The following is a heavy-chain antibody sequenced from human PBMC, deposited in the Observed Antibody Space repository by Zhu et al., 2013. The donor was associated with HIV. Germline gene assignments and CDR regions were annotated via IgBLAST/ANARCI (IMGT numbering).Heavy chain of an antibody. CDR1: GATLTDFF. CDR3: ARGDCSTTSCYNPFDY. D-gene: IGHD2-2*02. CDR2: IDPEEGEA. Sequence: EVLVVQSGAEVRKPGATVKISCKVSGATLTDFFIHWVQQAPGRGLEWVGLIDPEEGEAVYAQRFQGRVTITADTSRDIVYMELNSLTSDDTAMYYCARGDCSTTSCYNPFDYWGQGTLITVSP. V-gene: IGHV1-69-2*01. J-gene: IGHJ4*02.